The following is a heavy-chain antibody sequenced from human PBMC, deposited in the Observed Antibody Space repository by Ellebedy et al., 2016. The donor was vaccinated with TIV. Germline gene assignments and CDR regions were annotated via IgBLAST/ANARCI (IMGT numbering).Heavy chain of an antibody. Sequence: GESLKISCAASGFTFSNYGMHWVRRAPGKGLEWMAVVSYEGSVKYYRDSVKGRFTISRDNSKNTLYLQMNSPRAEDTAVYYCAKEPKVHAGPWYSDLWGLGTVVTVSS. CDR3: AKEPKVHAGPWYSDL. J-gene: IGHJ2*01. V-gene: IGHV3-30*18. CDR1: GFTFSNYG. CDR2: VSYEGSVK. D-gene: IGHD1-1*01.